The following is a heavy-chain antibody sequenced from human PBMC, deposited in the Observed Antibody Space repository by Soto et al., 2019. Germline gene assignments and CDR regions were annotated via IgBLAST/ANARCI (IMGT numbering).Heavy chain of an antibody. Sequence: EVQLVESGGGLVKPGGSLRLSCAASGLTFSTYGMNWVRQAPGKGLEWVSSISSGGEYVDYADSVKGRVTISRDNAKNSLYLQLDSLRVEDTAVYYGATDGAAGAVMGVWGKGTTVTVSS. J-gene: IGHJ6*03. CDR3: ATDGAAGAVMGV. D-gene: IGHD6-13*01. CDR2: ISSGGEYV. V-gene: IGHV3-21*01. CDR1: GLTFSTYG.